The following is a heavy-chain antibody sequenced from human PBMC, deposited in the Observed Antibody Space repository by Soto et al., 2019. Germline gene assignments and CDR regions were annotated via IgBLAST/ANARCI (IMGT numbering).Heavy chain of an antibody. V-gene: IGHV1-8*01. CDR2: MNPNSGNT. CDR1: GYTFTSYD. Sequence: QVQLVQSGAEVKKPGASVKVSCKASGYTFTSYDINWVRQATGQGLEWMGWMNPNSGNTGYAQKFQGRVTMTRNTSTSTAYMELSSPRSADTSVYYCARERTGTTSMDVWGQGTTVTVSS. D-gene: IGHD1-1*01. CDR3: ARERTGTTSMDV. J-gene: IGHJ6*02.